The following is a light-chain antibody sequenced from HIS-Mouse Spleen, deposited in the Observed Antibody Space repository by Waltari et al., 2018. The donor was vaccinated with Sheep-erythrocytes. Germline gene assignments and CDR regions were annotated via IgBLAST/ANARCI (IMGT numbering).Light chain of an antibody. CDR2: DVS. CDR3: CSYAGSYNHV. V-gene: IGLV2-11*01. CDR1: SSDVGGYNY. Sequence: QSALTQPRSVSGSPGQSVTIPCTGTSSDVGGYNYFSWYQQHPGKAPKLMIYDVSKQPSGVPDRFSGSKSGNTASLTISGLQAEDEADYYCCSYAGSYNHVFATGTKVTVL. J-gene: IGLJ1*01.